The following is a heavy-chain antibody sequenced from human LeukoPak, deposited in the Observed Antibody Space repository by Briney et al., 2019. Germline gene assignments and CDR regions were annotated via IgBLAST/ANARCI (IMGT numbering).Heavy chain of an antibody. D-gene: IGHD3-10*01. Sequence: PSQTLSLTCTVSGGSISSGSYYWSWIRQPAGKGLEWIGRIYTSGSTNYNPSLKSRVTISVDTSKNQSSLKLSSVTAADTAVYYCARAHYYGSGSYEGHYDYWGQGTLVTVSS. CDR1: GGSISSGSYY. J-gene: IGHJ4*02. V-gene: IGHV4-61*02. CDR2: IYTSGST. CDR3: ARAHYYGSGSYEGHYDY.